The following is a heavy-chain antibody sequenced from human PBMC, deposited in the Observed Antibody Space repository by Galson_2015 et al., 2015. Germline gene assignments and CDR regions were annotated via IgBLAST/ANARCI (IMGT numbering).Heavy chain of an antibody. CDR2: ILYDGSKK. CDR1: GFTFSTYA. J-gene: IGHJ4*02. V-gene: IGHV3-30-3*01. D-gene: IGHD1-14*01. Sequence: SLRLSCAASGFTFSTYAIHWVRQAPGKGLEWVAVILYDGSKKSSADSVKGRFSVSRDNSKNTVYLQMSSLRVEDTAVYYCARDGPKGLTSFDYWGQGTWSPSPQ. CDR3: ARDGPKGLTSFDY.